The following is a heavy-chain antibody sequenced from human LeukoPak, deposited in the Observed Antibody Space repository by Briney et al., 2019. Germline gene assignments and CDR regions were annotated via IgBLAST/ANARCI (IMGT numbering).Heavy chain of an antibody. D-gene: IGHD2-15*01. CDR2: INWNGGST. V-gene: IGHV3-20*04. J-gene: IGHJ6*03. Sequence: PGGSLRLSCAASGFTFDDYGMSWVRQAPGKGLEWVSGINWNGGSTGYADSVKGRFTISRDNAKNSLYLQMNSLRAEDTALYYCARVVGYCSGGSCYLPSRFYYYHMDVWGKGTTVTISS. CDR3: ARVVGYCSGGSCYLPSRFYYYHMDV. CDR1: GFTFDDYG.